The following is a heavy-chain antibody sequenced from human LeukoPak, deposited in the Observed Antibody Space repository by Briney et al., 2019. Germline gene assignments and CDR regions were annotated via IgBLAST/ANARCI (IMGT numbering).Heavy chain of an antibody. CDR3: ARKGDYFDY. V-gene: IGHV4-30-4*02. Sequence: SETLSLTCTVSGASVSSGDYYWSWIRQPPGKGLEWIEYFYYSGSTYYNPSLKSRITISVDTSKSQFSLKLSSVTAADTAVYYCARKGDYFDYWGQGTLVTVSS. CDR1: GASVSSGDYY. CDR2: FYYSGST. J-gene: IGHJ4*02.